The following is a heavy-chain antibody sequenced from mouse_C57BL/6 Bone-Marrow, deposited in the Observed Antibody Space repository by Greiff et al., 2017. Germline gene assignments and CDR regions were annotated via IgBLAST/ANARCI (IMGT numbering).Heavy chain of an antibody. CDR2: IRSKSNNYAT. V-gene: IGHV10-1*01. CDR1: GFSFNTYA. J-gene: IGHJ2*01. Sequence: EVHLVESGGGLVQPKGSLKLSCAASGFSFNTYAMNWVRQAPGKGLEWVARIRSKSNNYATYYADSVKDRFTISRDDSESMLYLQMNNLKTEDTAMYYCVRHGGGWEGYFDYWGQGTTLTVSS. CDR3: VRHGGGWEGYFDY. D-gene: IGHD1-1*02.